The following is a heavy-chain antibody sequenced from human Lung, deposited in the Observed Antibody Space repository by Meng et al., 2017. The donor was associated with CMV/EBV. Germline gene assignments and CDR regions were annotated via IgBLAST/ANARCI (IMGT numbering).Heavy chain of an antibody. Sequence: FTRYWIGWVRQMPGKGLEWMGIIYPGDSDTRYSPSFQGQVTISADKSISTAYLQWSSLKASDTAMYYCARRSTYYYDSSGYPFFADWGQGTLVTVSS. CDR1: FTRYW. CDR3: ARRSTYYYDSSGYPFFAD. J-gene: IGHJ4*02. CDR2: IYPGDSDT. D-gene: IGHD3-22*01. V-gene: IGHV5-51*01.